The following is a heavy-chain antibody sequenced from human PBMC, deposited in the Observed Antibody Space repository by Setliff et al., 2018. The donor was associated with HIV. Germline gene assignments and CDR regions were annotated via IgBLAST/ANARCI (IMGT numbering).Heavy chain of an antibody. J-gene: IGHJ3*02. Sequence: SETLSLTCTVSGASINSGSHNWGWIRQPPGKGLEWIATLHYTGTTYYNPYLKSRVTISTDTSKNQFSLKLSSVTAADTAVYYCARRIQLRDSSGRSCWTFDIWGQGTMVTVSS. D-gene: IGHD2-15*01. CDR1: GASINSGSHN. CDR3: ARRIQLRDSSGRSCWTFDI. CDR2: LHYTGTT. V-gene: IGHV4-39*01.